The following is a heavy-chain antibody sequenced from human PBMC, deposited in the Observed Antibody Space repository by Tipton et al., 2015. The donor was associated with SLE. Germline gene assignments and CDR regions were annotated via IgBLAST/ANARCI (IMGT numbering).Heavy chain of an antibody. D-gene: IGHD2-2*01. V-gene: IGHV3-11*01. CDR3: ARVVHEADWFDP. CDR2: ISRSGGTT. CDR1: GFIFSDYY. J-gene: IGHJ5*02. Sequence: QVQLVQSGGDLVKPGGSLRLSCAASGFIFSDYYMTWIRQAPGKGLEWVSCISRSGGTTFYADSVKGRFTISRDNSKNSLYLQLNTLRAEDTAVYYCARVVHEADWFDPWGQGTLVTVSS.